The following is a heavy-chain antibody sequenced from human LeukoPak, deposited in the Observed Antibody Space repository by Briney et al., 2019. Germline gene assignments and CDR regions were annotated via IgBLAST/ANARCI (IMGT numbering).Heavy chain of an antibody. CDR2: ISPSAYST. J-gene: IGHJ4*02. V-gene: IGHV3-11*01. Sequence: PGGSLRLSCAASEFTFSDHYMTWIRQPPGKGLEWISYISPSAYSTYYADSVKGRFSISRDNAKNSLYLQMNSLRVEDTAIYYCARGKRRFDIWGQGTLVTVSS. CDR3: ARGKRRFDI. CDR1: EFTFSDHY.